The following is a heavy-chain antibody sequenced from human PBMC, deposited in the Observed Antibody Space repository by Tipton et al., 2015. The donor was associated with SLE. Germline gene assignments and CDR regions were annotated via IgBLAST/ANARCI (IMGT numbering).Heavy chain of an antibody. J-gene: IGHJ3*02. D-gene: IGHD3-3*01. V-gene: IGHV4-39*07. CDR1: GGSISSSSYY. CDR3: ARASSCAVLRFLEWVSCAFDI. Sequence: TLSLTCTVSGGSISSSSYYWGWIRQPPGKGLEWIGSIYYSGSTYYNPSLKSRVTISVDTSKNQFSLKLSSVTAADTAVYYCARASSCAVLRFLEWVSCAFDIWGQGTMVTVSS. CDR2: IYYSGST.